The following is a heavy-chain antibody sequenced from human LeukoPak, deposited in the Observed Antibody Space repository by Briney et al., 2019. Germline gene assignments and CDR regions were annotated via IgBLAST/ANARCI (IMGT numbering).Heavy chain of an antibody. CDR2: IYTSGST. Sequence: SSETLSLTCAVSGYSISSGYYWSWIRQPAGKGLEWIGRIYTSGSTNYNPSLKSRVTISVDTSKNQFSLKLSSVTAADTAVYYCARFSGSYYIGVDYWGQGTLVTVSS. CDR1: GYSISSGYY. V-gene: IGHV4-61*02. D-gene: IGHD3-10*01. J-gene: IGHJ4*02. CDR3: ARFSGSYYIGVDY.